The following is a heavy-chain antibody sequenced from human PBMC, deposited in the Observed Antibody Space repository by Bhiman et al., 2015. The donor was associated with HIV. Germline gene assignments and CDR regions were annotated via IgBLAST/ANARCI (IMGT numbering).Heavy chain of an antibody. D-gene: IGHD3-22*01. Sequence: EVQLVESGGGLVKPGGSLRLSCAASGFTFSSYSMNWVRQAPGKGLEWVSSISSSSSYIYYADSVKGRFTISRDNAKNSLYLQMNSLRAEDTAVYYCTRFKGYASSTYYRTNWFDPWGLGTLVTVSS. CDR1: GFTFSSYS. V-gene: IGHV3-21*03. CDR3: TRFKGYASSTYYRTNWFDP. J-gene: IGHJ5*02. CDR2: ISSSSSYI.